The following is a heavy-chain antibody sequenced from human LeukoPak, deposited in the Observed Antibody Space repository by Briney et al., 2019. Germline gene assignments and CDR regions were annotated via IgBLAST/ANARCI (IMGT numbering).Heavy chain of an antibody. CDR1: GFTFSSYE. Sequence: GGSLRLSCAASGFTFSSYEMNWVRQAPGKGLEWVSYISSSGSTIYYADSVKGRFTISRDNSKNTLYLQMDSLRAEDTAVYYCARRYCSGGSCYSRSVGFDYWGQGTLVTVSS. D-gene: IGHD2-15*01. CDR3: ARRYCSGGSCYSRSVGFDY. J-gene: IGHJ4*02. V-gene: IGHV3-48*03. CDR2: ISSSGSTI.